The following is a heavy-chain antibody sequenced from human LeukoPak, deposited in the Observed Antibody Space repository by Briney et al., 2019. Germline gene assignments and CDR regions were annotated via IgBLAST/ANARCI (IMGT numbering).Heavy chain of an antibody. CDR2: ISSVSSYI. CDR1: GFTFSSYS. V-gene: IGHV3-21*01. D-gene: IGHD1-26*01. Sequence: KPGGSLRLSCAASGFTFSSYSMNWVRQAPGKGLEWVSSISSVSSYIYYADSVKGRFTISRDNAKNSLYLQMNSLRAEDTAVYYCARTQSGMYWYSDLWGRGTLVTVSS. CDR3: ARTQSGMYWYSDL. J-gene: IGHJ2*01.